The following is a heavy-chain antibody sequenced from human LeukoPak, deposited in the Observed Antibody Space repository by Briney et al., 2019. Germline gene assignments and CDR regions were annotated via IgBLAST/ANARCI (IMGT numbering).Heavy chain of an antibody. CDR3: AKDPVWSPNSYFYYGMDV. D-gene: IGHD2-21*01. V-gene: IGHV3-23*01. J-gene: IGHJ6*02. CDR1: GFTFSSYA. CDR2: ISGSGDNT. Sequence: GGSLRLSCAASGFTFSSYAMSWVRQVPGKGLEWVSVISGSGDNTYYADSVKGRFTISRDNSKNMLYLQMNSLRAEDTAVYYCAKDPVWSPNSYFYYGMDVWGQGTTVTVSS.